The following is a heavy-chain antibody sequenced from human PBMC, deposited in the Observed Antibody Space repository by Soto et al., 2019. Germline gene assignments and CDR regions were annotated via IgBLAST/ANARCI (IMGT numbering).Heavy chain of an antibody. CDR1: GGSISSYY. V-gene: IGHV4-59*12. Sequence: SETLSLTCTVSGGSISSYYWSWIRQPPGKGLEWIGYIYYSGSTNYNPSLKSRVTISVDTSKNQFSLKLTSVTAADTAVYYCARGYFDSRGSIDAWGQGTLVTVAS. CDR3: ARGYFDSRGSIDA. CDR2: IYYSGST. D-gene: IGHD3-22*01. J-gene: IGHJ4*02.